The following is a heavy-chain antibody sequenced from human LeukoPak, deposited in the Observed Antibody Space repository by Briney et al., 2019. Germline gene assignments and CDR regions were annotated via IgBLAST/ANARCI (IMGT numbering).Heavy chain of an antibody. Sequence: KAGGSLRLSCAASGFTFSDYYMSWIRQAPGKGLEWVSYISSSGSTIYYADSVKGRFNISRDNAKNSLYLQMNSLRAEDTAVYYCARVLKYSSSYYFDYWGQGTLVTVSS. CDR1: GFTFSDYY. V-gene: IGHV3-11*04. CDR2: ISSSGSTI. CDR3: ARVLKYSSSYYFDY. D-gene: IGHD6-6*01. J-gene: IGHJ4*02.